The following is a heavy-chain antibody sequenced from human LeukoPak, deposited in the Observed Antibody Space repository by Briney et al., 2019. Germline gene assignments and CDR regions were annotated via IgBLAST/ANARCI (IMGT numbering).Heavy chain of an antibody. V-gene: IGHV4-34*01. CDR3: ARGRQDVTMIVVVMTAVSYYLDV. D-gene: IGHD3-22*01. CDR1: GGSFSGYY. CDR2: VNPSGST. Sequence: PSETLSLTCAVYGGSFSGYYWNWIRQPPEKGLEWIGEVNPSGSTNYNQSLKCRVTISVDTSKHQFSLELSSVTAADTAVYYCARGRQDVTMIVVVMTAVSYYLDVWGKGTTVTVS. J-gene: IGHJ6*03.